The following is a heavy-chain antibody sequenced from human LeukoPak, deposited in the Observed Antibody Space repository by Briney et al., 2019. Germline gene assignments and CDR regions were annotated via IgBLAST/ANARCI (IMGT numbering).Heavy chain of an antibody. Sequence: PSETLSLTCTVSAGSISSYYWSWIRQPPGKGLEWIGYIYYSGSTNYNPSLKSRVTISVDTSKNQFSLKLSSVTAADTAVYYCAREGYDILTGYYYGMDVWGQGTTVTVSS. CDR3: AREGYDILTGYYYGMDV. J-gene: IGHJ6*02. D-gene: IGHD3-9*01. CDR1: AGSISSYY. CDR2: IYYSGST. V-gene: IGHV4-59*01.